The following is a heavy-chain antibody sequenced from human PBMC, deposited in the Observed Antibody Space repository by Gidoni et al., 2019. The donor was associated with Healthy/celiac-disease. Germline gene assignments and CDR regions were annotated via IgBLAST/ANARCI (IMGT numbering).Heavy chain of an antibody. CDR2: IYYSGST. CDR1: GGCISSGAYY. CDR3: AREDREGHNWFDP. J-gene: IGHJ5*02. V-gene: IGHV4-31*03. Sequence: QVQLQESGPGLFKPSQTLSLTRTVSGGCISSGAYYWSWIPQHPGKGLEWIGYIYYSGSTYYNPSLKSRVTISVDTSKNQFSLKLSSVTAADTAVYYCAREDREGHNWFDPWGQGTLVTVSS. D-gene: IGHD1-26*01.